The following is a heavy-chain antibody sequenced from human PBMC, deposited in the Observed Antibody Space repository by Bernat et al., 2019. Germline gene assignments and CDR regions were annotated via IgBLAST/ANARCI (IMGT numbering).Heavy chain of an antibody. D-gene: IGHD3-10*01. CDR2: IIPIFGTT. Sequence: QVQLVQSGAEVKKPGSSVKVSCKASGGTFSSYAISWVRQAPGQGLEWMGGIIPIFGTTNYAQRFQGGVTITADKSTSTAYMELSSLRSEDTAVYYCARPILVRGVIWGNWFDPWGQGTLVTVSS. CDR3: ARPILVRGVIWGNWFDP. V-gene: IGHV1-69*06. CDR1: GGTFSSYA. J-gene: IGHJ5*02.